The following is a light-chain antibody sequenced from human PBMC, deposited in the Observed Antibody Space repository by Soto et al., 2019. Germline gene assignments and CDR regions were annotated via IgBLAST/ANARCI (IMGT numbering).Light chain of an antibody. V-gene: IGKV3-15*01. CDR2: GAS. J-gene: IGKJ1*01. CDR3: QQYNNWPTWT. CDR1: QSVSSN. Sequence: EIVMTQSPATLSVSLGERATLSCRASQSVSSNLAWYQQKPGQAPRLLIYGASTRATGIPARFSGSGSGTEFTLTISSLQSEDFAVYYCQQYNNWPTWTFGQGTKVDIK.